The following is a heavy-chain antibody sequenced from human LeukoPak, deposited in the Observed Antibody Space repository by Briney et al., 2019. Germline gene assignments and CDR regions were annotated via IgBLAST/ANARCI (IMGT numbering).Heavy chain of an antibody. Sequence: PGGSLRLSCAASGFTFSSYEMNWVRQAPGKGLEWVSYISSSGSTIYYADSVKGRFTISRDKAKNSLYLQMNSLRAEDTAVYYCARAQWLRLVDYWGQRTLVSVSS. D-gene: IGHD5-12*01. CDR1: GFTFSSYE. V-gene: IGHV3-48*03. CDR3: ARAQWLRLVDY. CDR2: ISSSGSTI. J-gene: IGHJ4*02.